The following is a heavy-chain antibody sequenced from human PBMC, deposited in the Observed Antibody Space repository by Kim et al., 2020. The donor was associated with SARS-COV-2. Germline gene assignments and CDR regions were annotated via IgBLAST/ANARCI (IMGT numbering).Heavy chain of an antibody. D-gene: IGHD3-22*01. CDR2: IKSKTDGGTT. V-gene: IGHV3-15*01. CDR1: GFTFSNAW. Sequence: GGSLRLSCAASGFTFSNAWMSWVRQAPGKGLEWVGRIKSKTDGGTTDYAAPVKGRFTISRDDSKNTLYLQMNSLKTEDTAVYYCTTVSSGYYDSSGYRPFDYWGQGTLVTVSS. J-gene: IGHJ4*02. CDR3: TTVSSGYYDSSGYRPFDY.